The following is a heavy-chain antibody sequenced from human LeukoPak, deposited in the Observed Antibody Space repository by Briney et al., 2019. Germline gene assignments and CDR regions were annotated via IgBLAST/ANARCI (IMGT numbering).Heavy chain of an antibody. CDR1: GDSISSYF. D-gene: IGHD3-16*01. Sequence: SETLSLTCSVSGDSISSYFWAWIRQPPGKGLEWIGYVCYNGTTNYNPSLRNRVAILIDTSKNQFSLKLNSATAADTAVYYCATSGGFNSPRHYWGQGTLVTVSS. CDR2: VCYNGTT. J-gene: IGHJ4*02. V-gene: IGHV4-59*01. CDR3: ATSGGFNSPRHY.